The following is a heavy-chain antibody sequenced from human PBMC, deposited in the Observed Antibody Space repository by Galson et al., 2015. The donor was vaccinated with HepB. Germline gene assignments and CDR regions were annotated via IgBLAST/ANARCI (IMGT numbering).Heavy chain of an antibody. Sequence: LRLSCAAAGFTFSSYWMSWVRQAPGHGLEWVANIKEDERENNYMDSVKGRFTLSRDNAKNSVYLQMNSLRVEDTAVYYCARTTAFEYWGQGTLVTVSS. CDR1: GFTFSSYW. CDR2: IKEDEREN. J-gene: IGHJ4*02. V-gene: IGHV3-7*04. D-gene: IGHD4-17*01. CDR3: ARTTAFEY.